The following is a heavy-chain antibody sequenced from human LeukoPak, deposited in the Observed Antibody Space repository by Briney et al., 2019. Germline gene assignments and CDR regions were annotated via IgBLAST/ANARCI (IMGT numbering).Heavy chain of an antibody. V-gene: IGHV4-59*01. Sequence: SETLSLTCTVSGGSISSYYWSWIRQPPGKGLEWIGYIYYSGSTNYNPSLKSRVTTSVDTSKNQFSLKLSSVTAADTAVYYCARAPIAAAGTGYDYWGQGTLVTVSS. D-gene: IGHD6-13*01. CDR1: GGSISSYY. J-gene: IGHJ4*02. CDR3: ARAPIAAAGTGYDY. CDR2: IYYSGST.